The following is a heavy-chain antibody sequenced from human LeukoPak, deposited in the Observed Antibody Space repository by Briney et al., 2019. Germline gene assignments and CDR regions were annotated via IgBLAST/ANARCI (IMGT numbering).Heavy chain of an antibody. V-gene: IGHV5-51*01. D-gene: IGHD2/OR15-2a*01. CDR2: IYPGDSDT. CDR1: GYSFTSYW. CDR3: AGMEGENQCCFEY. Sequence: GESLKISCKGSGYSFTSYWIGWVRQMPGKGLEWMGIIYPGDSDTRYGPSFQGQVTISADKSISTAYLQWSSLKASDTAMYYRAGMEGENQCCFEYWGQGTMVTVSS. J-gene: IGHJ3*01.